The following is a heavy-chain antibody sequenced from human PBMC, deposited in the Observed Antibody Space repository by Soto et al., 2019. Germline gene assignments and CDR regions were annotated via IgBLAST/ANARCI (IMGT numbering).Heavy chain of an antibody. Sequence: GESLKISCKGSGYSFTSYWISWVRQMPGKGLEWMGRIDPSDSYTNYSPSFQGHVTISADKSISTAYLQWSSLKASDTAMYYCARGNSSSWYYYYGMDVWGQGTTATVSS. CDR1: GYSFTSYW. D-gene: IGHD6-13*01. J-gene: IGHJ6*02. CDR3: ARGNSSSWYYYYGMDV. CDR2: IDPSDSYT. V-gene: IGHV5-10-1*01.